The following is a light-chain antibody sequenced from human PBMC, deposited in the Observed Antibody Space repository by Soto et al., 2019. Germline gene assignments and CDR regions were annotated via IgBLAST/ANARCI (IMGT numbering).Light chain of an antibody. V-gene: IGLV1-44*01. CDR2: TNN. CDR3: SSYISSSTFVV. Sequence: QSALTQPPSVSGTPGQRVTISCSGSSSNIATNSVNWYQQLPATAPRLLIYTNNRRPSEVPDRFSGSKSGTSASLAISGLQSEDEADYYCSSYISSSTFVVFGGGTKLTVL. CDR1: SSNIATNS. J-gene: IGLJ2*01.